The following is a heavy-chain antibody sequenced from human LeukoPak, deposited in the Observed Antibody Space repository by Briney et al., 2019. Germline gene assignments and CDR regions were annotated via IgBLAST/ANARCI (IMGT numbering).Heavy chain of an antibody. CDR1: GGSISSYY. J-gene: IGHJ4*02. V-gene: IGHV4-59*01. CDR3: ARDGSYSNYFDY. CDR2: IYYSGST. Sequence: PSETLSLTCTVSGGSISSYYWSWIRQPPGKGLEWIGYIYYSGSTNYNPSLKSRVTISVDTSKNQFSLKLSSVTAADTAVYYCARDGSYSNYFDYWGRGTLVTVSS. D-gene: IGHD4-11*01.